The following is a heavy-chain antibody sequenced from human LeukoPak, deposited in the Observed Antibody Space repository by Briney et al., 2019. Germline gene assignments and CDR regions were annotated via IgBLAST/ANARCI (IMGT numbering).Heavy chain of an antibody. J-gene: IGHJ4*02. V-gene: IGHV3-74*01. D-gene: IGHD5-18*01. CDR1: EFTLSGYW. Sequence: PGGSLRLSCAASEFTLSGYWMHWVRQAPGKGLVWVSRISPDGSTTNYADSVRGRFTISRDNAKNTLYLQMSSLRADDTAVYYYARASANNYGLFDYWGQGTLVTVSS. CDR3: ARASANNYGLFDY. CDR2: ISPDGSTT.